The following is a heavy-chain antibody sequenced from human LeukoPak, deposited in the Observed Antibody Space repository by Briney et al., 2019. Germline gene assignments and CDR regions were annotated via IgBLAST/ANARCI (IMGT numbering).Heavy chain of an antibody. Sequence: TSETLSLTCTVSGGSISSSSYYWGWIRQPPGKGLEWIGSIYYSGSTYYNPSLKSRVTISVDTSKNQFSLKLSSVTAADTVVYYCARMPHYYYDSSGYYFDYWGQGTLVTVSS. V-gene: IGHV4-39*01. J-gene: IGHJ4*02. D-gene: IGHD3-22*01. CDR2: IYYSGST. CDR3: ARMPHYYYDSSGYYFDY. CDR1: GGSISSSSYY.